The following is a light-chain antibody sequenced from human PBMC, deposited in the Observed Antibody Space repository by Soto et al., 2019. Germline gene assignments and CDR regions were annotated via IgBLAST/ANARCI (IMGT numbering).Light chain of an antibody. CDR1: QSVSSK. V-gene: IGKV3-15*01. CDR2: DTS. CDR3: QQYNDWVSST. J-gene: IGKJ5*01. Sequence: EIVMTQCPATLSVSPGERAALSCRASQSVSSKLAWYRQRPGQAPRLVIHDTSTRATGVPARFSGSSSGRELTLTIISLQSEDFGVYYCQQYNDWVSSTFGQGTRLDIK.